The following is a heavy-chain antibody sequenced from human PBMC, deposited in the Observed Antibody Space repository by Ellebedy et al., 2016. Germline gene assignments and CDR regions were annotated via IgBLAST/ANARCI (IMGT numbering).Heavy chain of an antibody. CDR1: GYTFTSYD. Sequence: GASVKVSCKASGYTFTSYDINRVRQATGQGLEWMGWMNPNSGNTGYAQKFQGRVTMTRNTSISTAYMELSSLRSEDTAVYYCARVRGRKTWIQLSNYNWFDPWGQGTLVTVSS. V-gene: IGHV1-8*01. J-gene: IGHJ5*02. CDR2: MNPNSGNT. D-gene: IGHD5-18*01. CDR3: ARVRGRKTWIQLSNYNWFDP.